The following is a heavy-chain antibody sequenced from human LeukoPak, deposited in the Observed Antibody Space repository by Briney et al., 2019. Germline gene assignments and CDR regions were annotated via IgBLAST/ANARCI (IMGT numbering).Heavy chain of an antibody. CDR1: GFTFSSYA. CDR2: ISLSGTNT. CDR3: AKDYGDYTRRTFFDY. V-gene: IGHV3-23*01. Sequence: GGSLRLSCVASGFTFSSYAMNWVRQGPGKRLEWVSTISLSGTNTYYTDSARGRFTISRDNSKNTLFLQMNSLRAEDTAVYYCAKDYGDYTRRTFFDYWGQGTLVTVSS. J-gene: IGHJ4*02. D-gene: IGHD4-17*01.